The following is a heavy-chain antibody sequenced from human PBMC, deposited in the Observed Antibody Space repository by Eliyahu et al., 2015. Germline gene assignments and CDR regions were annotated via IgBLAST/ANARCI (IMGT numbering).Heavy chain of an antibody. V-gene: IGHV4-34*01. CDR3: ARRNINFWSGYYPRGWFDP. CDR2: INHSGST. CDR1: GGSFSGXX. Sequence: QVQLQQWGAGLLKPSETLSLTCXXYGGSFSGXXWSWXRQPPGKGLEWIGEINHSGSTNYNPSLKSRVTISVDTSKNQFSLKLSSVTAADTAVYYCARRNINFWSGYYPRGWFDPWGQGTLVTVSS. J-gene: IGHJ5*02. D-gene: IGHD3-3*01.